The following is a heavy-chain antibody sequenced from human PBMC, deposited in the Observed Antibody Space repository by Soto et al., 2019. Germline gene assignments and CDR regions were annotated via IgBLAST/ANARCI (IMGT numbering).Heavy chain of an antibody. Sequence: EVHLVDSGGGVVRPGGSLRLSCAASGFNFGDYGMSWVRQAPGKGLEWVSGIHWNGGSTFYVDSVKGRFTISRDNAKNSLYLQMNSLRAEDTAFYYCARSEKFGSSAGYTIFDSWGQGTLVTVSS. D-gene: IGHD3-22*01. V-gene: IGHV3-20*04. CDR3: ARSEKFGSSAGYTIFDS. J-gene: IGHJ4*02. CDR1: GFNFGDYG. CDR2: IHWNGGST.